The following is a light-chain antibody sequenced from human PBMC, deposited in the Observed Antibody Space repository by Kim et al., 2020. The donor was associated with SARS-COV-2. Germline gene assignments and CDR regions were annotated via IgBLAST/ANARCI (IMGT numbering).Light chain of an antibody. J-gene: IGKJ4*01. CDR3: QQYGTSPPIT. Sequence: ETVLTQSPGTLSLSPGERATLSCWASQSISNNFLAWYQQKTGQPPRLLIYAASNRATDIPDRFSGGGSGTHFTLTISRLEPEDCAVYYCQQYGTSPPITFGGGTKVDIK. CDR1: QSISNNF. CDR2: AAS. V-gene: IGKV3-20*01.